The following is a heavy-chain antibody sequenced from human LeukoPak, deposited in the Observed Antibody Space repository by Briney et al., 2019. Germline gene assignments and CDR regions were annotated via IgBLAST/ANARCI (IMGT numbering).Heavy chain of an antibody. V-gene: IGHV1-46*01. D-gene: IGHD4-17*01. J-gene: IGHJ4*02. Sequence: ASVKVSCKASGYTFTSYYMHWVRQAPGQGLEWMGIINPSGGSTSYAQKFQGRVTMTRDTSTSTVYMELRSLRSDDTAVYYCARDRSEFGDYGGYWGQGTLVTVSS. CDR1: GYTFTSYY. CDR3: ARDRSEFGDYGGY. CDR2: INPSGGST.